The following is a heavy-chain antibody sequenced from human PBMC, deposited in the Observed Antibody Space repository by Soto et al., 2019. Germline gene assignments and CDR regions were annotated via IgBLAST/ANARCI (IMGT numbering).Heavy chain of an antibody. Sequence: SVKVSCKASGFTFTSSAVQWVRQARGQRLEWIGWIVVGSGNTNYAQKFQERVTITRDMSTSTAYMELSSLRSEDTAVYYCAAIGADSSGYLFFDYWGQGTLVTVSS. CDR3: AAIGADSSGYLFFDY. CDR1: GFTFTSSA. J-gene: IGHJ4*02. CDR2: IVVGSGNT. V-gene: IGHV1-58*01. D-gene: IGHD3-22*01.